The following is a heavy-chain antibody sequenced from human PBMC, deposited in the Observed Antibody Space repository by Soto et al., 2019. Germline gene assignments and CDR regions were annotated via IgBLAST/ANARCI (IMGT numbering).Heavy chain of an antibody. D-gene: IGHD6-19*01. CDR2: IWYDGSNK. V-gene: IGHV3-33*01. CDR1: GFTFSSYG. J-gene: IGHJ5*02. CDR3: AREGSSGPSHAPNWFDP. Sequence: PGGSLRLSCAASGFTFSSYGMHWVRQAPGKGLEWVAVIWYDGSNKYYADSVKGRLTISRDNSKNTLYLQMNSLRAEDTAVYYCAREGSSGPSHAPNWFDPWGRGTLVTVSS.